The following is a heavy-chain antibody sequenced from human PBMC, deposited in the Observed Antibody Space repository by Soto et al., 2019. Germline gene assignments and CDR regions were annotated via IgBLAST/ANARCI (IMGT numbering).Heavy chain of an antibody. V-gene: IGHV3-74*01. CDR3: ARDLVAKDAFDI. J-gene: IGHJ3*02. D-gene: IGHD2-8*02. CDR2: INSDGSNT. CDR1: GFTLSSFW. Sequence: EVQLVESGGGLVQPGGSLRLSCAASGFTLSSFWIHWFRQAPGKGLVWVSRINSDGSNTRYADSERGRFTISRDNAKNTLYLQMNSLRAEDTAVYYCARDLVAKDAFDIWGQGTMVTVSS.